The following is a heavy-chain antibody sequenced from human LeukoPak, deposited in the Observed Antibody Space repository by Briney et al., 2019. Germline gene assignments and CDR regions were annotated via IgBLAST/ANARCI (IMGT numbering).Heavy chain of an antibody. CDR2: IHQSGST. J-gene: IGHJ3*02. D-gene: IGHD6-6*01. CDR1: GGSITSGDYY. V-gene: IGHV4-30-2*01. Sequence: SETLSLTCTVSGGSITSGDYYWYWIRQPPGKGLEWIGYIHQSGSTYNNPSLKSRVTMSIDRSKNQFSLKLSSVTAADTAVYYCARDGVGIGYSSSSGAFDIWGQGTMVTVSS. CDR3: ARDGVGIGYSSSSGAFDI.